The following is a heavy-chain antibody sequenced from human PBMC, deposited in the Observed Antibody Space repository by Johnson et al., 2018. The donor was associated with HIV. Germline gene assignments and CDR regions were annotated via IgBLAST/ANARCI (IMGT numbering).Heavy chain of an antibody. CDR1: GFTFDDYG. V-gene: IGHV3-20*04. CDR2: INWNGGST. Sequence: VQVVESGGGLVQPGGSLRLSCAASGFTFDDYGMSWVRQAPGKGLEWVSGINWNGGSTGYADSVKGRFTISRDNAKNSLYLQMNSLRAEDTALYYCASLVPYYYGRGAFDIWGQGTMVTVSS. J-gene: IGHJ3*02. CDR3: ASLVPYYYGRGAFDI. D-gene: IGHD3-10*01.